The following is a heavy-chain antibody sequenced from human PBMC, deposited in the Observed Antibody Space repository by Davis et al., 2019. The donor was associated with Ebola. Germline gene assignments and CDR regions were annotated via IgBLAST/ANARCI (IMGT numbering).Heavy chain of an antibody. V-gene: IGHV3-23*01. D-gene: IGHD6-19*01. CDR3: AKGHGGGWNFDC. CDR2: ISISGTIT. CDR1: GFTFSTYA. J-gene: IGHJ4*02. Sequence: GESLKISCAASGFTFSTYAMTWVRQAPGKGLEWVSTISISGTITYYIDSVKGRFTISRDNSKNTLFLQMNSLRAEDTAVYYCAKGHGGGWNFDCWGQGTLVTVSS.